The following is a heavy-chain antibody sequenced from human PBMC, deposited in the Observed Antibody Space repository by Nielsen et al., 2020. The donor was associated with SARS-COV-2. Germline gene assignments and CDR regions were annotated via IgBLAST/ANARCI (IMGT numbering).Heavy chain of an antibody. J-gene: IGHJ6*02. Sequence: WIRQPPGKGLGWVAVIWYDGSNKYYADSVKGRFTISRDNSKNTLYLQMNSLRAEDTAVYYCAKDSHCSGGSCYSGHYYYYYGMDVWGQGTTVTVSS. CDR2: IWYDGSNK. V-gene: IGHV3-33*06. D-gene: IGHD2-15*01. CDR3: AKDSHCSGGSCYSGHYYYYYGMDV.